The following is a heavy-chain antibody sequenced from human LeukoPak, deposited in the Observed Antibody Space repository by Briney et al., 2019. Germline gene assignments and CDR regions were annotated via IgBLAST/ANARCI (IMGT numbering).Heavy chain of an antibody. Sequence: GGTLRLSCAASGFTFSSYAMSWVRQAPGKGLEWVSAISGSGGSTYYADSVKGRFTISRDNSKNTLYLQMNSLRAEDTAVSYCTKDLNGSGSSPDYWGQGTLVTVSS. CDR3: TKDLNGSGSSPDY. CDR1: GFTFSSYA. V-gene: IGHV3-23*01. J-gene: IGHJ4*02. D-gene: IGHD3-10*01. CDR2: ISGSGGST.